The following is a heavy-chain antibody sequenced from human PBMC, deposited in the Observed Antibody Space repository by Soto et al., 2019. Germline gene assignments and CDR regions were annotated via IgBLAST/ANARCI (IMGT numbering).Heavy chain of an antibody. Sequence: GGSLRLSCAASGFTFSSYAMSWVRQAPWKGLEWVSAISGSGGSTYYADSVKGRFTISRDNSKNTLYLQMNSLRAEDTAVYYCAKDLGGYSGSYFDAFDIWGQGTMVTVSS. CDR2: ISGSGGST. J-gene: IGHJ3*02. CDR1: GFTFSSYA. CDR3: AKDLGGYSGSYFDAFDI. V-gene: IGHV3-23*01. D-gene: IGHD1-26*01.